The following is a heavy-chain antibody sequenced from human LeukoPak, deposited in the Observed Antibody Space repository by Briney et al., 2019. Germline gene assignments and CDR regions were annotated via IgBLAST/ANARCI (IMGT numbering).Heavy chain of an antibody. CDR3: ARVGGWLPHFDY. V-gene: IGHV4-59*01. CDR1: GFTFSSYA. J-gene: IGHJ4*02. CDR2: INYSGST. Sequence: GSLRLSCAASGFTFSSYAMAWVRQAPGKGLEWIGSINYSGSTNYNPSLKSRLTISVDTSKNQLSLKLRSVTAADTAVYYCARVGGWLPHFDYWGQGILVTVSS. D-gene: IGHD5-24*01.